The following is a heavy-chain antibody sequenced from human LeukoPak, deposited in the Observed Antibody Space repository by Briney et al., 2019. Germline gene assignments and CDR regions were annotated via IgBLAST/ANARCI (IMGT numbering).Heavy chain of an antibody. CDR3: ARWFGELLNNWFDP. CDR2: INPNSGGT. J-gene: IGHJ5*02. CDR1: GYTFTGYY. D-gene: IGHD3-10*01. Sequence: GASVKVSCKASGYTFTGYYMHWVRQAPGQGLEWMGWINPNSGGTNYAQKFQGRVTMTRGTSISTAYMELSRLRSDDTAVYYCARWFGELLNNWFDPWGQGTLVTVSS. V-gene: IGHV1-2*02.